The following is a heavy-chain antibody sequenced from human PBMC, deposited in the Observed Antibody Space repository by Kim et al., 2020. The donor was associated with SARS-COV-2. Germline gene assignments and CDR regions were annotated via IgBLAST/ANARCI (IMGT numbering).Heavy chain of an antibody. CDR3: AIGGVGATLVDYFDY. CDR1: GGSISSYY. D-gene: IGHD1-26*01. CDR2: IYTSGST. J-gene: IGHJ4*02. V-gene: IGHV4-4*07. Sequence: SETLSLTCTVSGGSISSYYWSWIRQPAGKGLEWIGRIYTSGSTNYNPSLKSRVTMSVDTSKNQFSLKLSSVTAADTAVYYCAIGGVGATLVDYFDYWGQGTLVTVSS.